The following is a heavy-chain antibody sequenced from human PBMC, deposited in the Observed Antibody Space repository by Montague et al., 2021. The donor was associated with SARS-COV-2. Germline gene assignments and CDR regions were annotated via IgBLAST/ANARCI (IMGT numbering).Heavy chain of an antibody. CDR1: GGSISGYY. V-gene: IGHV4-59*01. J-gene: IGHJ6*02. CDR3: ARLLRSCTNGVCRTYYYYAMDV. Sequence: TLSLTCTVSGGSISGYYWSWIRQPPGKGLEWIGYIYYSGSTKYNPFLESRVTVSVDRSKNRVSLKLSSVTAADTAVYYCARLLRSCTNGVCRTYYYYAMDVWGQGTTVTVSS. D-gene: IGHD2-8*01. CDR2: IYYSGST.